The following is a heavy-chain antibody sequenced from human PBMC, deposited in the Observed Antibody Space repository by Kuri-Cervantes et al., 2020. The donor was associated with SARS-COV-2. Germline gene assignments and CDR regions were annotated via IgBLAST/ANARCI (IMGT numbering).Heavy chain of an antibody. J-gene: IGHJ4*02. D-gene: IGHD2-2*01. CDR1: GFTFSSYE. CDR3: ARVVIPAALDY. V-gene: IGHV3-48*03. CDR2: ISSSGSTI. Sequence: LSLTCAASGFTFSSYEMNWVRXAPGKGLEWVSYISSSGSTIYYADSVKGRFTISRDNAKNSLYLQMNSLRAEDTAVYYCARVVIPAALDYWGQGTLVTVSS.